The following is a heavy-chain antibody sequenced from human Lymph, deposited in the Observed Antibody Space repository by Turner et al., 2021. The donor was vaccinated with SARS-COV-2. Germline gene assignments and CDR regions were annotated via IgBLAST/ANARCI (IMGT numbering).Heavy chain of an antibody. J-gene: IGHJ6*02. D-gene: IGHD6-13*01. V-gene: IGHV3-53*02. Sequence: EVQLVETGGGLIQPGVSLRLSCAASGIIVSRNYMNWVRQAPGKRLEWDSVIYSGGTTYYAGSVKGRFTISRDNSKNTLYLQMNSLRVEDTAVYYCARDLGTYGMDVWGQGTTVTVSS. CDR2: IYSGGTT. CDR3: ARDLGTYGMDV. CDR1: GIIVSRNY.